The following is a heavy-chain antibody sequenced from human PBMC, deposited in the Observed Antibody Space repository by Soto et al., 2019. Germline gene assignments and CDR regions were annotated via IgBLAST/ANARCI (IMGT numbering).Heavy chain of an antibody. D-gene: IGHD6-13*01. J-gene: IGHJ4*02. V-gene: IGHV4-4*02. CDR1: GDSISSSNL. CDR2: IYHGGST. Sequence: PSETLSLTCAVSGDSISSSNLWTWVRQPPGKGLEWIGEIYHGGSTNYNTSLKSRVTISVDKSKNQFSLRLSSVTAADTAVYYCARSPRSIAAGGIDYWGQGILVTVS. CDR3: ARSPRSIAAGGIDY.